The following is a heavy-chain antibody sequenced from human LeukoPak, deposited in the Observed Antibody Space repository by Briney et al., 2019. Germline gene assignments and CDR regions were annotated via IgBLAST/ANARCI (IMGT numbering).Heavy chain of an antibody. J-gene: IGHJ5*02. D-gene: IGHD3-10*01. CDR2: INPNSGGT. V-gene: IGHV1-2*02. CDR1: GYTFTGYY. Sequence: GASVKVSCKASGYTFTGYYMHWVRQAPGQGLEWMGWINPNSGGTNCAQKFQGRVTMTRDTSISTAYMELSRLRSDDTAVYYCARPIRGRNWFDPWGQGTLVTVSS. CDR3: ARPIRGRNWFDP.